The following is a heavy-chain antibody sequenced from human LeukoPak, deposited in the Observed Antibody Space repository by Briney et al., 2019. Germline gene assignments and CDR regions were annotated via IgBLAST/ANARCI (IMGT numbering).Heavy chain of an antibody. Sequence: GGSLRLSCAVSGYTFTDYGMSWVRQAPGKGLEWVSFISDTGHSAYYADSVKGRFTISRDTSKNTLFLQMNSLRAEDTAVYYCAKGYSSGWDYYYGMDVWGQGTTVTVSS. D-gene: IGHD6-19*01. CDR1: GYTFTDYG. V-gene: IGHV3-23*01. CDR2: ISDTGHSA. J-gene: IGHJ6*02. CDR3: AKGYSSGWDYYYGMDV.